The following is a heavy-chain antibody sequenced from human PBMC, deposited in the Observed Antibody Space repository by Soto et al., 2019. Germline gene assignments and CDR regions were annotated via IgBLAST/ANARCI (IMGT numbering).Heavy chain of an antibody. CDR2: ISYDGSNK. J-gene: IGHJ6*02. D-gene: IGHD3-10*01. CDR1: GVTCSSHA. Sequence: PVGALRLRWAAAGVTCSSHAMHWVRQAPSKGLEWVAVISYDGSNKYYADSVKGRFTISRDNSKKTLYLQMNSLRAEDTAVYYCARDRGVGVINHPPDNYYYYYVMEVWVQGTTVTVS. CDR3: ARDRGVGVINHPPDNYYYYYVMEV. V-gene: IGHV3-30-3*01.